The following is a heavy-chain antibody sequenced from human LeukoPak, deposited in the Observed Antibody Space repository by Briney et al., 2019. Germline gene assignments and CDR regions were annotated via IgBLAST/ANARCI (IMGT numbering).Heavy chain of an antibody. CDR2: IYYSGST. CDR1: GGSISSSTYY. V-gene: IGHV4-39*01. J-gene: IGHJ3*02. CDR3: ARPLSGSSSWHGDAFDI. Sequence: PSETLSLTCTVPGGSISSSTYYWGWIRQPPGKGLEWMGSIYYSGSTYYNASLKSRVTISADTSKNQFSLKLSSVTAADTAVYYCARPLSGSSSWHGDAFDIWGQGTMVTVSS. D-gene: IGHD6-13*01.